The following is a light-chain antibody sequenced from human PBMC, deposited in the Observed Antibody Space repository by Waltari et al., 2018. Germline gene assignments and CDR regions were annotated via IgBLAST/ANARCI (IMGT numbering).Light chain of an antibody. V-gene: IGKV1-6*02. CDR3: LQDYNSWT. CDR2: SAS. Sequence: AIQMTQSPSSLSASVRDRVTITCRANQDIRNDLAWYQQKPGKAPNLLIYSASNLQSGVPSRFSGGGFGTDFTLTISGLQAEDFATYYCLQDYNSWTFGQGTKVEI. CDR1: QDIRND. J-gene: IGKJ1*01.